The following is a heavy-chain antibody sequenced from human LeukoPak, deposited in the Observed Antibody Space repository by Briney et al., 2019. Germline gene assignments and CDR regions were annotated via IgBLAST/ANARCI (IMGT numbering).Heavy chain of an antibody. V-gene: IGHV3-48*03. D-gene: IGHD5-24*01. CDR3: ARTKEMASISYFDS. CDR2: ISSSGSTI. Sequence: PGGSLRLSCAASGFTFSSYEMNWVREAPGKGLEWVSYISSSGSTIYYTVSVKGRFTISRDNAKNSLYLQMNSLRAEDTAVYYCARTKEMASISYFDSWGQGTLVTVSS. CDR1: GFTFSSYE. J-gene: IGHJ4*02.